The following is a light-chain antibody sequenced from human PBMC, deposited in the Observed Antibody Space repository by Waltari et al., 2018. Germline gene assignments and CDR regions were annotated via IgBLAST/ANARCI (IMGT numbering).Light chain of an antibody. Sequence: QSALTQPPSVSGAPGQRVTISCTGSSSNIGAGYGVHWFQQIPGTAPKVLISVANIRPPGCPDRFSASKSGTSASLAITGVQPEDEAVYFCQSHDSSLRWVFGGGTKLTVL. V-gene: IGLV1-40*01. J-gene: IGLJ2*01. CDR3: QSHDSSLRWV. CDR2: VAN. CDR1: SSNIGAGYG.